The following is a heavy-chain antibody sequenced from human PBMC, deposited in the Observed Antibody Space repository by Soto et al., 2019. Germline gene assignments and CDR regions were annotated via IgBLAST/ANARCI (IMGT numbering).Heavy chain of an antibody. D-gene: IGHD6-19*01. CDR1: GFSFSSDW. V-gene: IGHV3-74*01. CDR2: INTDGSGT. Sequence: PGGSLRLSCAASGFSFSSDWVHWVRQAPGKGLVWVSRINTDGSGTTYADSVKGRFTISRDNSKNTLYLQMNSLRAEDTAVYYCARDRRIKYSSGGPYYYGMDVWGQGTTVTVSS. J-gene: IGHJ6*02. CDR3: ARDRRIKYSSGGPYYYGMDV.